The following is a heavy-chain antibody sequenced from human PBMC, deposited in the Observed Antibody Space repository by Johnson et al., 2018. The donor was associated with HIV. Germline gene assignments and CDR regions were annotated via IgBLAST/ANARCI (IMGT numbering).Heavy chain of an antibody. CDR3: ARGAVTRRGWGHVFDI. Sequence: EVQLVESGGGLVQPGRSLRLSCAASGFTFDDYAMHRVRQAPGKGLEWVANIKQDASEKYSVDSVKGRFTISRDNAKSSLYIQMNSLRAEDTAVYYCARGAVTRRGWGHVFDIWGQGTMVTVSS. V-gene: IGHV3-7*01. D-gene: IGHD3-16*01. CDR1: GFTFDDYA. CDR2: IKQDASEK. J-gene: IGHJ3*02.